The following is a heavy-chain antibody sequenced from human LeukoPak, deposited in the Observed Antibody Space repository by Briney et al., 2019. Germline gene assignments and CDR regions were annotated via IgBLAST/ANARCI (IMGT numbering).Heavy chain of an antibody. Sequence: ASVKVSCKASGYTFTSYYMHWVRQAPGQGLEWMGIINPSGGSTSYAQKFQGRVTMTRDTSTSTVYMELSGLRSEDTAVYYCARDLVTTPIWNYYGMDVWGQGTTVTVSS. CDR2: INPSGGST. J-gene: IGHJ6*02. CDR3: ARDLVTTPIWNYYGMDV. V-gene: IGHV1-46*01. D-gene: IGHD4-11*01. CDR1: GYTFTSYY.